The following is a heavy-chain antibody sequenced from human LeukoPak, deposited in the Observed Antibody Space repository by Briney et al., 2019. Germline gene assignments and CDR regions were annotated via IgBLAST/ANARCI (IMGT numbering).Heavy chain of an antibody. CDR2: INHSGST. D-gene: IGHD3-10*01. V-gene: IGHV4-34*01. Sequence: SETLSLTCAVYGGSFSGYYWSWIRQPPGKGLEWIGEINHSGSTNYNPSLKSRVTISVDTSKNQFSLKLSSVTAADTAVYYCAGPMVRDYYYYGMDVWGQGTTVTVSS. CDR3: AGPMVRDYYYYGMDV. CDR1: GGSFSGYY. J-gene: IGHJ6*02.